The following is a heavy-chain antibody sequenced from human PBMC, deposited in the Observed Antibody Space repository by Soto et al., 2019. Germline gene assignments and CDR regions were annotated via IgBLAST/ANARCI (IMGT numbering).Heavy chain of an antibody. J-gene: IGHJ3*02. CDR2: ISAYNGNT. V-gene: IGHV1-18*01. D-gene: IGHD6-25*01. CDR3: ARDRAGYLDAFDI. CDR1: GYTFITYG. Sequence: AASVKVSCKASGYTFITYGITWVRQAPGQGLEWMGWISAYNGNTNHAQKLQGRVTMTTDTSTSTAYMELRSLRSDDTAVYYCARDRAGYLDAFDIWGQGTMVTVSS.